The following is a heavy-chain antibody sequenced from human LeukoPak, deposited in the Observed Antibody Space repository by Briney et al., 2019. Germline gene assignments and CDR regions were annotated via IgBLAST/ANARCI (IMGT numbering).Heavy chain of an antibody. CDR2: ISGSGGST. CDR1: GFTFSSYG. CDR3: AKTYESSDYYYFDY. Sequence: PGGSLRLSCAASGFTFSSYGMHWVRQAPGKGLEWVSSISGSGGSTYYADSVKGRFTISRDNSKNTLYLQMNSLRAEDTAVYYCAKTYESSDYYYFDYWGQGTLVTVSS. J-gene: IGHJ4*02. V-gene: IGHV3-23*01. D-gene: IGHD3-22*01.